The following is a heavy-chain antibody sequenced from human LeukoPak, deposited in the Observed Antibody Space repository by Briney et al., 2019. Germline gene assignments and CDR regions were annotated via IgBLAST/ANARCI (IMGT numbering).Heavy chain of an antibody. CDR3: ANLGYQLLTYYFDY. CDR2: IRYDGSNK. V-gene: IGHV3-30*02. J-gene: IGHJ4*02. D-gene: IGHD2-2*01. Sequence: GGSLRLSRAASGFTFSSYGMHWVRQAPGKGLEWVAFIRYDGSNKYYADSVKGRFTISRDNSKNTLYLQMNSLRAEDTAVYYCANLGYQLLTYYFDYWGQGTLVTVSS. CDR1: GFTFSSYG.